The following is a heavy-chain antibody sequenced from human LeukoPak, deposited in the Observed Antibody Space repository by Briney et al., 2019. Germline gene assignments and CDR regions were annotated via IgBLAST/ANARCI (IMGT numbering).Heavy chain of an antibody. CDR3: ARHWDY. Sequence: GESLLLSCAASGFNFSNQAMSWVRQAPGKGLEWVSTIRGSGGTTYYADSVKGRFTISRDNSKNTVYLQMNSLRAEATAVYYCARHWDYWGQGTLVTVSS. D-gene: IGHD1-26*01. V-gene: IGHV3-23*01. J-gene: IGHJ4*02. CDR2: IRGSGGTT. CDR1: GFNFSNQA.